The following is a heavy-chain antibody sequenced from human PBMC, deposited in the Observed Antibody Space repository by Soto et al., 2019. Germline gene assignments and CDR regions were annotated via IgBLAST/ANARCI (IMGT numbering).Heavy chain of an antibody. CDR2: IIPIFGTA. V-gene: IGHV1-69*05. Sequence: GASVKVSCKASGGTFSSYAISWVRQAPGQGLEWMGGIIPIFGTANYAQKFQGRVTITRDTSANTAFMELSSLRSEDTAIYYCARELQGLYYFDFWGQGTLVTVSS. J-gene: IGHJ4*02. CDR1: GGTFSSYA. CDR3: ARELQGLYYFDF. D-gene: IGHD4-4*01.